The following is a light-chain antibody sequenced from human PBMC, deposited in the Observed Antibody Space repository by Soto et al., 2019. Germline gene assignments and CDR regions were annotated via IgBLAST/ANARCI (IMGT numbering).Light chain of an antibody. V-gene: IGKV3-15*01. Sequence: IVMTQSPATLSVSPGLRVSLGRRASQSLISNLAWYQQQPGRAPSVLIYGATTSATGIPSWSSSSGSRTVFILTISSQPSEYSAYYCYQQYNNCPQFGRGTKVDIK. CDR1: QSLISN. CDR2: GAT. J-gene: IGKJ1*01. CDR3: QQYNNCPQ.